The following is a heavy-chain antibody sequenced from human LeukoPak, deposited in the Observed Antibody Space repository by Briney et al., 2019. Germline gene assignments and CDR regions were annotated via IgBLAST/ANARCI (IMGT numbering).Heavy chain of an antibody. V-gene: IGHV3-53*01. Sequence: HTGGSLRLSCAASGFTVSSNYMSWVRQAPGKGLEWVSVIYSGGSTYYADSVKGRFTISRDNSKNTLYLQMNSLRAEDTAVYYCARGYGSGSYWDSFALTYYYYYGMDVWGQGTTVTVCS. CDR3: ARGYGSGSYWDSFALTYYYYYGMDV. D-gene: IGHD3-10*01. J-gene: IGHJ6*02. CDR2: IYSGGST. CDR1: GFTVSSNY.